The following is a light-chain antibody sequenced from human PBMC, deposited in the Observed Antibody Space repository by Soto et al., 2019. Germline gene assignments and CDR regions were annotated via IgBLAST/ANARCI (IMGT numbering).Light chain of an antibody. CDR2: GAS. J-gene: IGKJ5*01. CDR1: QSVSSSY. CDR3: QQYGSSPAIT. V-gene: IGKV3-20*01. Sequence: ESVLTPLPGTPSSSPGERATLSCRASQSVSSSYLAWYQQNAGQAPRLLIYGASSRATGIPDRFSGSGSGTDFTLTISGLELADFAVYYCQQYGSSPAITFRQATRLAIK.